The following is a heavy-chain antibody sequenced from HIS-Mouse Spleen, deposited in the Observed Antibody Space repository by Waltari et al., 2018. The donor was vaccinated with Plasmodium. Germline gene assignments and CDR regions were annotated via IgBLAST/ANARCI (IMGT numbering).Heavy chain of an antibody. CDR2: IKHSGST. J-gene: IGHJ2*01. V-gene: IGHV4-34*01. CDR3: ARVTSSGVYWYFDL. D-gene: IGHD3-3*01. CDR1: VGSFSGYY. Sequence: QVQLQQWGAGLLKPSETLSLTCAVYVGSFSGYYWTWIRQPPGKGLEWIGEIKHSGSTNYNPSLKSRVTISVDTSKNQFSLKLSSVTAADTAVYYCARVTSSGVYWYFDLWGRGTLVTVSS.